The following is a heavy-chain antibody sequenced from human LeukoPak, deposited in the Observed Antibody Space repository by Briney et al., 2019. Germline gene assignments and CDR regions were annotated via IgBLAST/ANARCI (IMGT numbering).Heavy chain of an antibody. Sequence: PSQTLSLTCAISGDXVSSTRAAWNWIRHSPSRGLEWLGRTYYRTKWFNDYAAFVKSRITINPDTSKNQFSLQLKSVTPNDTAVYYCARDRGQSSSGWYPFDSWGQGTLVTVSS. D-gene: IGHD6-19*01. CDR3: ARDRGQSSSGWYPFDS. J-gene: IGHJ4*02. V-gene: IGHV6-1*01. CDR1: GDXVSSTRAA. CDR2: TYYRTKWFN.